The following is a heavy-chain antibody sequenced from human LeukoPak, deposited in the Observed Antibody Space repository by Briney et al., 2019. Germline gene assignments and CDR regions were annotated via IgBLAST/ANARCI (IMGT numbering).Heavy chain of an antibody. Sequence: SVKVSCKASGGTFSSYAISWVRQAPGQGLEWMGGIIPIFGTANYAQKFQGRVTITADESTSTAYMELSSLRASDTAMYYCARLEEDLTLGVAGYWFVPWGQGTLVTVS. CDR2: IIPIFGTA. J-gene: IGHJ5*02. V-gene: IGHV1-69*01. CDR1: GGTFSSYA. D-gene: IGHD3-16*01. CDR3: ARLEEDLTLGVAGYWFVP.